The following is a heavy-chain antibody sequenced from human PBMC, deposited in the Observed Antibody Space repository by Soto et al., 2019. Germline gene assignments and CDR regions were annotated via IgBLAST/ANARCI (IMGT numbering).Heavy chain of an antibody. Sequence: SQTLSLTCAISGDSVSSNSAAWNWIRQSPSRGLEWLGRTYYRSKWYNDYAVSVKSRITINPDTSKNQFSLQLNSVTPEDTAVYYCARDSWIQLWFQTVPFDYWGQGTMVTVYS. CDR1: GDSVSSNSAA. CDR3: ARDSWIQLWFQTVPFDY. CDR2: TYYRSKWYN. J-gene: IGHJ4*02. D-gene: IGHD5-18*01. V-gene: IGHV6-1*01.